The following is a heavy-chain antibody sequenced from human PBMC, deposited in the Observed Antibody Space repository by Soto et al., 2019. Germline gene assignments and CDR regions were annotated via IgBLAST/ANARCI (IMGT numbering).Heavy chain of an antibody. CDR3: AKADYDILTGYSLAGAFDT. V-gene: IGHV3-48*02. CDR2: ISSSSSTI. D-gene: IGHD3-9*01. CDR1: GFTFSSYS. Sequence: GGSLGLSCAASGFTFSSYSMNWVRQAPGKGLEWVSYISSSSSTIYYADSVKGRFTISRDNAKNSLYLQMNSLRDEDTAVYYCAKADYDILTGYSLAGAFDTWGQRTMVTVSS. J-gene: IGHJ3*02.